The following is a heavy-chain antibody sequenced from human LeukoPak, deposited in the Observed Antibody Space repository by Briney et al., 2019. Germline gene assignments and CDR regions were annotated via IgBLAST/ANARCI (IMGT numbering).Heavy chain of an antibody. Sequence: ASGKASCKPSGYTFTSYGISWVRQAPGHGLKGMGWISAYNGNTNYAQKLQGRVTMTTDTSTSTAYMELRSLRSDDTAVYYCARDLDPDYYDSSGLLGYWGQGTLVTVSS. D-gene: IGHD3-22*01. J-gene: IGHJ4*02. CDR1: GYTFTSYG. V-gene: IGHV1-18*01. CDR2: ISAYNGNT. CDR3: ARDLDPDYYDSSGLLGY.